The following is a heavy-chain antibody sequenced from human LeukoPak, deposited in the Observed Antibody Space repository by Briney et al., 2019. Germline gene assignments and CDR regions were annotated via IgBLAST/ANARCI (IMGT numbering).Heavy chain of an antibody. CDR1: GYSFTSYW. CDR3: ALQHLSHQGGYYYMDV. D-gene: IGHD2-2*01. Sequence: GKSLKISCKGSGYSFTSYWIGWVRQMPGKGLEWMGIIYPGDSDTRYSPSFQGQVTISADKSISTAYLQWSSLKASDTAMYYCALQHLSHQGGYYYMDVWGKGTTVTVSS. J-gene: IGHJ6*03. V-gene: IGHV5-51*01. CDR2: IYPGDSDT.